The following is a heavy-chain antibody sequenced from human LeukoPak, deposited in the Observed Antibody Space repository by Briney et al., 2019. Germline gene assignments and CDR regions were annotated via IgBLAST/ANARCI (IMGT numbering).Heavy chain of an antibody. CDR1: GYTFTSYY. D-gene: IGHD6-13*01. Sequence: ASVKVSCKASGYTFTSYYMHWVRQAPGQGLEWMGKINPSGGSTSYAQKFQGRVTMTRDTSTSTVYMELSSLRSEDTAVYYCARGGGGVGSSWPPSFYYYYGMDVWGQGTTVTVSS. CDR3: ARGGGGVGSSWPPSFYYYYGMDV. J-gene: IGHJ6*02. V-gene: IGHV1-46*01. CDR2: INPSGGST.